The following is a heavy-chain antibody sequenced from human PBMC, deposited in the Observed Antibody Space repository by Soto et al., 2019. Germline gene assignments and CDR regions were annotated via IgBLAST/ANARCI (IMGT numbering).Heavy chain of an antibody. CDR1: GGSFSGYY. CDR3: ARDRSITGDPLGLDY. D-gene: IGHD7-27*01. CDR2: INHSGST. J-gene: IGHJ4*02. Sequence: SETLSLTCAVYGGSFSGYYWSWIRQPPGKGLEWIGEINHSGSTNYNPSLKSRVTISVDTSKNQFSLKLSSVTAADTAVYYCARDRSITGDPLGLDYWGQGTLVTVS. V-gene: IGHV4-34*01.